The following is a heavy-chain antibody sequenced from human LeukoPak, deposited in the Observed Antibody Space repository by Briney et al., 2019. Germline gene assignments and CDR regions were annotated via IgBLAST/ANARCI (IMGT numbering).Heavy chain of an antibody. V-gene: IGHV3-20*04. CDR1: GFAFDDYG. J-gene: IGHJ4*02. Sequence: GGSLRLSCAASGFAFDDYGMSWVRQAPGKGLEWVSGINWNGGSTGYADSVKGRFTISRDNAKNSLYLQVNSLRAEDTAVYYCARAKPKNMVRGLIMRRESRYYFDYWGQGTLVTVSS. CDR2: INWNGGST. D-gene: IGHD3-10*01. CDR3: ARAKPKNMVRGLIMRRESRYYFDY.